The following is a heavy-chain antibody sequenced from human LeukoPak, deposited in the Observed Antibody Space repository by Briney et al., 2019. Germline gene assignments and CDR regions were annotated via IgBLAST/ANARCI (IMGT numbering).Heavy chain of an antibody. CDR2: INSDGSST. CDR1: GFTFSSYW. CDR3: ARDRGYDNAFDI. J-gene: IGHJ3*02. D-gene: IGHD5-12*01. Sequence: GGSLRLSCAASGFTFSSYWMHWVRQAPGKGLVWVSRINSDGSSTSYADSVKGRFTISRDNAKNMLYLQMNSLRAEDTAVYYCARDRGYDNAFDIWGQGTMVTVSS. V-gene: IGHV3-74*01.